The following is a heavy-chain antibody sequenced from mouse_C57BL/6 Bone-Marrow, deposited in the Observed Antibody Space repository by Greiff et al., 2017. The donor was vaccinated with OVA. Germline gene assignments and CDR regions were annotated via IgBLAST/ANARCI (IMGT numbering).Heavy chain of an antibody. CDR2: INPGSGGT. V-gene: IGHV1-54*01. CDR1: GYAFTNYL. Sequence: QVHVKQSGAELVRPGTSVKVSCKASGYAFTNYLIEWVKQRPGQGLEWIGVINPGSGGTNYNEKFKGKATLTADKSSSTAYMQLSSLTSEDSAVYFCARSGSSYRGFAYWGQGTLVTVSA. CDR3: ARSGSSYRGFAY. J-gene: IGHJ3*01. D-gene: IGHD1-1*01.